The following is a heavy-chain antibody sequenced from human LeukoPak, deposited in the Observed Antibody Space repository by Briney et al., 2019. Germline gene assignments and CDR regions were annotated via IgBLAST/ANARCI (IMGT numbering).Heavy chain of an antibody. D-gene: IGHD3-22*01. CDR2: ISAYNGNT. CDR3: ARTPYYYDSSGYYWGDYYYYYGMDV. J-gene: IGHJ6*02. CDR1: GYTFTSSG. Sequence: ASVKVSCKASGYTFTSSGISWVRQAPGQGLEWMGGISAYNGNTNYAQKLQGRVTMTTYTSTSTAYMELRSLRSDDTALYYCARTPYYYDSSGYYWGDYYYYYGMDVWGQGTTVTVSS. V-gene: IGHV1-18*01.